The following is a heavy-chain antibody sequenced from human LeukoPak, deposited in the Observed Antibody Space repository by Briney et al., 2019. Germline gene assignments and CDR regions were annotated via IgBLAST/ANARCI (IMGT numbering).Heavy chain of an antibody. CDR3: VSPRGFSYGYFDY. V-gene: IGHV4-34*01. CDR1: GGSFSGYY. J-gene: IGHJ4*02. CDR2: IYYSKNT. D-gene: IGHD5-18*01. Sequence: SETLSLTCAVYGGSFSGYYWSWIRQPPGKGLEWIGSIYYSKNTYYNPSLKSRVTISADASKNQFSLTLGSVSATDTAVYYCVSPRGFSYGYFDYWGQGTLVTVSS.